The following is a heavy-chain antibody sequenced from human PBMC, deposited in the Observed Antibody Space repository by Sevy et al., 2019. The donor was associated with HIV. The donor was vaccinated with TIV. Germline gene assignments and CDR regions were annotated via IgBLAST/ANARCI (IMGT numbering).Heavy chain of an antibody. J-gene: IGHJ4*02. CDR3: ARSLLWGMSDY. CDR1: GYTFTSYG. D-gene: IGHD2-8*02. V-gene: IGHV1-18*04. CDR2: ISVYNGNT. Sequence: ASVKVSCKASGYTFTSYGFSWVRQAPGQGLEGMGRISVYNGNTTYAQKFQGRVNMTTDTSTTTAYMELWSLKSGDTAVYYCARSLLWGMSDYWGQGTQVTVSS.